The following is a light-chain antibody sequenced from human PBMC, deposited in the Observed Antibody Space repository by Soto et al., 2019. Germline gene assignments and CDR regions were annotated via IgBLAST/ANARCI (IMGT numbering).Light chain of an antibody. CDR1: QSVSSN. CDR3: QQYNNWWT. Sequence: EIVMTQSPATLSVSPGERATLSCRASQSVSSNLAWYQQNPGQAPRLLIYGASTRATGIQARFSGSGSETEFTLTISSLQSEDFAVYYCQQYNNWWTFGQGTKVEIK. CDR2: GAS. J-gene: IGKJ1*01. V-gene: IGKV3-15*01.